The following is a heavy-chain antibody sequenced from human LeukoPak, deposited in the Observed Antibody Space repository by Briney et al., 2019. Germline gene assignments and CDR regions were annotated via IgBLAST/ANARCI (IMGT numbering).Heavy chain of an antibody. CDR3: AREVSDIRGQIDY. CDR2: ISAYSGNT. V-gene: IGHV1-18*01. D-gene: IGHD1-14*01. Sequence: ASVKVSCKASGYTITSYAISWVRQAPGQGLEWMGWISAYSGNTIYVQNLQDRVTMTTDTSTSTAYMEVRSLRSDDTAVYYCAREVSDIRGQIDYWGQGTLVTVSS. J-gene: IGHJ4*02. CDR1: GYTITSYA.